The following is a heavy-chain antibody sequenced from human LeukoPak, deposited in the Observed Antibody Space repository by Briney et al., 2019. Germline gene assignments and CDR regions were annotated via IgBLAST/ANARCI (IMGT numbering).Heavy chain of an antibody. CDR3: ARGASDYDMMGVDY. D-gene: IGHD3-9*01. CDR2: IQQDGSEK. V-gene: IGHV3-7*04. Sequence: GGSLRLFCAASGFTFRSYWMSWVRQAPGKGLEWVANIQQDGSEKYYVDSVKGRFTISRDNAKNSLYLQMNSLRAEDTAVYYCARGASDYDMMGVDYWGQGTLVTVSS. J-gene: IGHJ4*02. CDR1: GFTFRSYW.